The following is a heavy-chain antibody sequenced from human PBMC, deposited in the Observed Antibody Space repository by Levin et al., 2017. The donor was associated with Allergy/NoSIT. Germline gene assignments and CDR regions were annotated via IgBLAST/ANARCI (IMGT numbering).Heavy chain of an antibody. CDR3: ARSWRGYSGYDPFLDY. V-gene: IGHV3-33*01. J-gene: IGHJ4*02. Sequence: GGSLRLSCAASGFTFSNYGMHWVRQAPGKGLEWVAVIWYDGSNKYYADSIKGRFTISRDNSKNTLYLQMNSLRAKDTAVYYCARSWRGYSGYDPFLDYWGQGTLVTVSS. D-gene: IGHD5-12*01. CDR1: GFTFSNYG. CDR2: IWYDGSNK.